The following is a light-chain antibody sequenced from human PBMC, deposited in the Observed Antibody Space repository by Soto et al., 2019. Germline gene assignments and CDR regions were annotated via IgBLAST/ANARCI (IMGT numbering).Light chain of an antibody. CDR1: QSISSN. CDR2: GAS. J-gene: IGKJ1*01. Sequence: EIVMTQSPATLSLSPGERATLSCRATQSISSNLAWYQQKAGQAPRLLIFGASTRATGIPARFSGSGSGTEFTLTISSLQSEDFAVYYCRQYDDWPPAFGQGTKVEIK. CDR3: RQYDDWPPA. V-gene: IGKV3-15*01.